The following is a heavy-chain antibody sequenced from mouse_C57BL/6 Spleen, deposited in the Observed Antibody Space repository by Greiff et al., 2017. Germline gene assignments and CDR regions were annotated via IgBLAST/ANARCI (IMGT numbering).Heavy chain of an antibody. J-gene: IGHJ4*01. Sequence: QVQLKESGPGLVAPSQSLSITCTVSGFSLTSYAISWVRQPPGKGLEWLGVIWTGGGTNYNSALKSRLIISKDNSKSKVFLKMNSLQTDDTARYYCARETASNGRAMDYWGQGTSVTVSS. CDR1: GFSLTSYA. CDR2: IWTGGGT. CDR3: ARETASNGRAMDY. D-gene: IGHD6-1*01. V-gene: IGHV2-9-1*01.